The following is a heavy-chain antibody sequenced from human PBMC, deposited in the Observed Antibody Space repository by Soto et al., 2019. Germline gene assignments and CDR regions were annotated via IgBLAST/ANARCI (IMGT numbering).Heavy chain of an antibody. V-gene: IGHV4-34*01. Sequence: SETLSLTCAVYGGSFSGYYWSWIRQPPGKGLEWIGEINHSGSTNHNPSLKSRVTISVDTSKNQFSLKLSSVTAADTAVYYCARWGLRDVYSSSSGVYYYYGMDAWGQGTTVTVSS. D-gene: IGHD6-6*01. CDR3: ARWGLRDVYSSSSGVYYYYGMDA. J-gene: IGHJ6*02. CDR1: GGSFSGYY. CDR2: INHSGST.